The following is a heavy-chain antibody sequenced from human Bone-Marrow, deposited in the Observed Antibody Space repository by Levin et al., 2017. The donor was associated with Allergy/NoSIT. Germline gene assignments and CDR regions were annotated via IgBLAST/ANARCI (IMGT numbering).Heavy chain of an antibody. V-gene: IGHV4-30-2*01. J-gene: IGHJ4*02. CDR3: ARGGDGSPFDY. Sequence: PSETLSLTCAVSGVSISSGGWSWGWIRQPPGKGLQWIGYAYHSGSTYYNPSLKSRVTISVDSSKNQVSLKVRSVTAADTAVYYCARGGDGSPFDYWGQGTLVTVSS. CDR2: AYHSGST. D-gene: IGHD5-24*01. CDR1: GVSISSGGWS.